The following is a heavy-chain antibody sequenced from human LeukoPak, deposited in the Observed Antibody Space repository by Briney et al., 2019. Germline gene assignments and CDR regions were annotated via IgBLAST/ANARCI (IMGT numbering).Heavy chain of an antibody. V-gene: IGHV3-23*01. Sequence: GGSLRLSCAASGFTFSSYAMSWVRQAPGKGLEWVSGISGSGDNTYYADSVKGRFTISRDNSKNTLYVQVNSLGTEDTAAYYCAKGSYYDSSGSFYFDYWGQGTLVTVSA. CDR2: ISGSGDNT. CDR1: GFTFSSYA. J-gene: IGHJ4*02. CDR3: AKGSYYDSSGSFYFDY. D-gene: IGHD3-22*01.